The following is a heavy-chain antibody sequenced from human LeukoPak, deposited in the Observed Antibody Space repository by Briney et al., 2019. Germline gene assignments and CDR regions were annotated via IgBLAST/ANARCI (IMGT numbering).Heavy chain of an antibody. Sequence: GGSLRLSCAASGFTFSSYEMNWVRQAPGKGLEWVANIKQDGSEKYYVDSVKGRFTISRDNAKNSLYLQMNSLRAEDTAVYYCARATEYYCSSTSCYVGPFDYWGQGTLVTVSS. D-gene: IGHD2-2*01. CDR1: GFTFSSYE. CDR2: IKQDGSEK. V-gene: IGHV3-7*01. J-gene: IGHJ4*02. CDR3: ARATEYYCSSTSCYVGPFDY.